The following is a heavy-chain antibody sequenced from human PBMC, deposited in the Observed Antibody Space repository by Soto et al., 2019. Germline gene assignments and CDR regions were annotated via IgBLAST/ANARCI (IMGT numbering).Heavy chain of an antibody. V-gene: IGHV1-18*01. CDR3: ARGLPYYYDSSGYWGDAFDI. D-gene: IGHD3-22*01. Sequence: ASAKVSCKASGYTFTSYGISWVRQAPGQGLEWMGWISAYNGNTNYAQKLQGRVTMTTDTSTSTAYMELRSLRSEDTAVYYCARGLPYYYDSSGYWGDAFDIWGQGTMVTVSS. J-gene: IGHJ3*02. CDR2: ISAYNGNT. CDR1: GYTFTSYG.